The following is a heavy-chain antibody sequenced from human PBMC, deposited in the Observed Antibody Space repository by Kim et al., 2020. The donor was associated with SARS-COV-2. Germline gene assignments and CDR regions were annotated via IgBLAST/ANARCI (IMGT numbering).Heavy chain of an antibody. Sequence: FSDNSTYYPGSGKGRFTIYRDNSKNPLHLQMNSLRAEDTAVYYCARDSDYWGQGTLVTVSS. J-gene: IGHJ4*02. V-gene: IGHV3-53*01. CDR3: ARDSDY. CDR2: FSDNST.